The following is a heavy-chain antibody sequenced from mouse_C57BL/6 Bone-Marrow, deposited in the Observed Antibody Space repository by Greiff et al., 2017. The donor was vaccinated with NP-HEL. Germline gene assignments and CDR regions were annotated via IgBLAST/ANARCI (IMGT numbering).Heavy chain of an antibody. J-gene: IGHJ4*01. V-gene: IGHV1-39*01. CDR3: AREGYGSSLYAMDY. CDR2: INPNYGTT. CDR1: GYSFTDYN. D-gene: IGHD1-1*01. Sequence: VQLQQSGPELVKPGASVKISCKASGYSFTDYNMNWVKQSNGKSLEWIGVINPNYGTTSYNQKFKGKATLTVDQSSSTAYMQLNSLTSEHSAVYYCAREGYGSSLYAMDYWAKGTSVTASS.